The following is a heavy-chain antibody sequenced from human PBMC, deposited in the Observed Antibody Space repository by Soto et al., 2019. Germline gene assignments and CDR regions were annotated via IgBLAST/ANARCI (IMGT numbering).Heavy chain of an antibody. Sequence: SVKVSCKASGYTFTSYDINWVRQATGQGLEWMGGIIPIFGTANYAQKFQGRVTITADESTSTAYMELSSLRSEDTAVYYCARAYGGYPYFDYWGQGTLVTVSS. V-gene: IGHV1-69*13. J-gene: IGHJ4*02. D-gene: IGHD3-22*01. CDR2: IIPIFGTA. CDR3: ARAYGGYPYFDY. CDR1: GYTFTSYD.